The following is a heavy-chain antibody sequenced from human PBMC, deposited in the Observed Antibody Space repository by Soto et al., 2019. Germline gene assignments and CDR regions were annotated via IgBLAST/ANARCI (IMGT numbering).Heavy chain of an antibody. CDR2: ISGSGAAT. CDR3: AKVLYGVVTYFDS. Sequence: EVQLLESGGGLVQPGGSLRLSCASSGFTFSSYGMTWVRRPPGKGLEWVSAISGSGAATYYADSVQGRFTISSDNSNNALYLQMNSLRAEDTAVYSCAKVLYGVVTYFDSWGQVTLFTVSS. V-gene: IGHV3-23*01. D-gene: IGHD3-3*01. J-gene: IGHJ4*02. CDR1: GFTFSSYG.